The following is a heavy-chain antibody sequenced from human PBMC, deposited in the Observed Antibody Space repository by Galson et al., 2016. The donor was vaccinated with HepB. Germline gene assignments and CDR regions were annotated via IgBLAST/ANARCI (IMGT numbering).Heavy chain of an antibody. Sequence: QSGAEVTKPGDSLQISCKGSGNTFSSYWIAWVRQMPGKGLELMGVIFPGDSDTRYSPSFQGQVTISADKSISTAYLQWSNLKASATAMFYCSSSDHYWNCYFDLWGRGTLVTVSS. J-gene: IGHJ2*01. CDR2: IFPGDSDT. V-gene: IGHV5-51*01. CDR3: SSSDHYWNCYFDL. CDR1: GNTFSSYW. D-gene: IGHD1-1*01.